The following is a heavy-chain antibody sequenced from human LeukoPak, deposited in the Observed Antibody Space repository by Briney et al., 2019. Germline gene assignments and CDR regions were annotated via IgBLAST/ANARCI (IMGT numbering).Heavy chain of an antibody. D-gene: IGHD4-17*01. Sequence: PSETLSLTCAVYGGSFSGYYWSWIRQPPGKGLEWIGEINHSGSTNYNPSLKSRVTISVDTSKNQFSLKLSSVTAADTAVYYCARALYGDYFDYWGQGTLVTVSS. CDR1: GGSFSGYY. CDR2: INHSGST. J-gene: IGHJ4*02. CDR3: ARALYGDYFDY. V-gene: IGHV4-34*01.